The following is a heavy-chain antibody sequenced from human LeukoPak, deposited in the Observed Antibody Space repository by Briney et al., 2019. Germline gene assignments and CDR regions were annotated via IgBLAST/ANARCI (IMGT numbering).Heavy chain of an antibody. D-gene: IGHD3-22*01. Sequence: RGSLRLSCAASGFTFSSYWMSWVRQAPGKGLEWVANIKQDGGEKYYVDSVKGRFTISRDNAQNSLYLQMNSLRAEDTAMYYCAKEHGRYDSSGYYYYFDYWGQGTLVTVSS. J-gene: IGHJ4*02. CDR1: GFTFSSYW. V-gene: IGHV3-7*01. CDR3: AKEHGRYDSSGYYYYFDY. CDR2: IKQDGGEK.